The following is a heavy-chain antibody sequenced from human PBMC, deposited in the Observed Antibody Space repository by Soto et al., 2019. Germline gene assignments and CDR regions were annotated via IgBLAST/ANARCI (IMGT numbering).Heavy chain of an antibody. CDR2: IYHSGST. V-gene: IGHV4-4*02. CDR1: GGSISSSNW. CDR3: AILLPDTAMVLPKSYGMDV. J-gene: IGHJ6*02. Sequence: SETLSLTCAVSGGSISSSNWWSWVRQPPGKGLEWIGEIYHSGSTNYNPSLKSRVTISVDKSKNQFSLKLSSVTAADTAVYYCAILLPDTAMVLPKSYGMDVWGQGTTVTVSS. D-gene: IGHD5-18*01.